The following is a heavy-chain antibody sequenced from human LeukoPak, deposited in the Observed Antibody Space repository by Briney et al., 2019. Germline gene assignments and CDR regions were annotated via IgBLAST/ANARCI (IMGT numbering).Heavy chain of an antibody. CDR1: GFTFNSHW. CDR2: IYSGGTT. D-gene: IGHD6-19*01. J-gene: IGHJ4*02. Sequence: GGSLRLSCAASGFTFNSHWMSWVRQAPGKGLEWVSIIYSGGTTYYADSVKGRFTISRDNSKNTLYLQMNSLRAEETAVYYCTSGRQWLAFDYWGQGTLVTVSS. V-gene: IGHV3-66*01. CDR3: TSGRQWLAFDY.